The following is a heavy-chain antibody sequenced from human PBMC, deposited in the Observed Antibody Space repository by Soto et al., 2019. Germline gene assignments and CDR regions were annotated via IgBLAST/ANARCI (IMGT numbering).Heavy chain of an antibody. CDR1: GFTFSRFD. V-gene: IGHV3-13*05. CDR2: IGTSGDP. J-gene: IGHJ4*02. D-gene: IGHD4-17*01. CDR3: ARAVPGYGGYYFDY. Sequence: EVQLVESGGGLAQPGGSLRLSCAASGFTFSRFDLHWVRQVTGKRLEWVSGIGTSGDPYYAVSVKGRFTVSRDNAKNSIFLEMNSLRAGDTAVYSCARAVPGYGGYYFDYWGQGALVTVSS.